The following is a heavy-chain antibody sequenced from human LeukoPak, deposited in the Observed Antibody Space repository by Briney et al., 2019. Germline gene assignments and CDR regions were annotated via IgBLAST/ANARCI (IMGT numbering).Heavy chain of an antibody. CDR1: GGTFSSYA. J-gene: IGHJ4*02. D-gene: IGHD5-18*01. CDR2: IIPIFGTA. CDR3: ASKRGYSYGLDY. Sequence: ASVKVSCKASGGTFSSYAISWVRQAPGQGLEWMGGIIPIFGTADYAQKFQGRVTITADESTSTGYMELSSLRSEDTAVYYCASKRGYSYGLDYWGQGTLVTVSS. V-gene: IGHV1-69*13.